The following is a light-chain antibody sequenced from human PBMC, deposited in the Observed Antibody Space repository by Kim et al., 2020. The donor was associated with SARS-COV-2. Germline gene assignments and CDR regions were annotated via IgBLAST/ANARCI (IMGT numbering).Light chain of an antibody. Sequence: LAPGERATLSCRASQSVSSSYLAWYQQKPGQAPRLLIYGASSRATGIPDRFSGSGSGTDFTLTISRLEPEDFAVYYCQQYGSSPRTFGQGTKLEI. CDR2: GAS. V-gene: IGKV3-20*01. CDR3: QQYGSSPRT. J-gene: IGKJ2*01. CDR1: QSVSSSY.